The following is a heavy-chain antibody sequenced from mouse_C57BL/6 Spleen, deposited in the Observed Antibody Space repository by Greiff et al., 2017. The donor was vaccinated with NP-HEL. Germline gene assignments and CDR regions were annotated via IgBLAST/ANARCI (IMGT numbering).Heavy chain of an antibody. CDR3: ARPPYYYGSSYMYFDV. J-gene: IGHJ1*03. D-gene: IGHD1-1*01. CDR1: GYTFTSYW. CDR2: IDPSDSYT. V-gene: IGHV1-69*01. Sequence: QVQLQQPGAELVMPGASVKLSCKASGYTFTSYWMHWVKQRPGQGLEWIGEIDPSDSYTNYNQKFKGKSTLTVDKSSSTAYMQLSSLTSEDSAVYYCARPPYYYGSSYMYFDVWGTGTTVTVSS.